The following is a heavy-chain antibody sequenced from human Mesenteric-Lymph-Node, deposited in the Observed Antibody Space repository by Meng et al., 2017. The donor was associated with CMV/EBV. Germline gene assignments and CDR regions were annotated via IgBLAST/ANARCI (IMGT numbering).Heavy chain of an antibody. D-gene: IGHD2-2*01. CDR3: ARLIGYCSRTSCYEIDS. CDR1: GGSISSSNYY. J-gene: IGHJ4*02. V-gene: IGHV4-39*07. CDR2: IFYSGST. Sequence: SETLSLTCAVSGGSISSSNYYWGWIRQPPGKGLEWIGNIFYSGSTYSNPSLKSRLSISLDTSKNQFFLRLTSVTAADTAVYFCARLIGYCSRTSCYEIDSWGQGTLVTVSS.